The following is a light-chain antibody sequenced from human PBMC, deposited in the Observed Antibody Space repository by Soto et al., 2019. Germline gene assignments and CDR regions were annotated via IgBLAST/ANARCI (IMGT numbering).Light chain of an antibody. CDR3: CSYVGSSTWV. Sequence: QSALTQPASVSGSPGQSITISCTGTSSDVGSYNFVSWYQQHPGKAPKLMIYEVSKRPSGVSNRFSGSKSGNTASLTISGLQAEDEADYYCCSYVGSSTWVFGGGTQLTVL. J-gene: IGLJ3*02. CDR2: EVS. CDR1: SSDVGSYNF. V-gene: IGLV2-23*02.